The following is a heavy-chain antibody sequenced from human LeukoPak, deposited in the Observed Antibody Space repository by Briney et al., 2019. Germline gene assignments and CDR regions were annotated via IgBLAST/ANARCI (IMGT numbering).Heavy chain of an antibody. CDR1: GGSLSGYY. CDR2: INHSGST. CDR3: ARGGWNKFDY. V-gene: IGHV4-34*01. Sequence: SETLSLTCAVYGGSLSGYYWSWIRQPPGKGLEWIGEINHSGSTNYNPSLKSRVTISVDTSKNQFSLKLSSVTAADTAVYYCARGGWNKFDYWGQGTLVTVSS. D-gene: IGHD1-1*01. J-gene: IGHJ4*02.